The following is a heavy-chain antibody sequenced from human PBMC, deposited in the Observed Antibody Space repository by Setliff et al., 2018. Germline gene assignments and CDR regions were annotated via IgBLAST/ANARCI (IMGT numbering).Heavy chain of an antibody. J-gene: IGHJ4*02. CDR1: GFTFTNYW. CDR3: ATSDWYAAFDH. V-gene: IGHV3-7*01. CDR2: IKQDESEK. D-gene: IGHD6-19*01. Sequence: PGESLTISCAASGFTFTNYWINWVRQAPGKGLEWVANIKQDESEKHYVGSVKGRFTISRDNARNSVYLQMNSLRAEDAAVYYCATSDWYAAFDHWGQGTQVTVSS.